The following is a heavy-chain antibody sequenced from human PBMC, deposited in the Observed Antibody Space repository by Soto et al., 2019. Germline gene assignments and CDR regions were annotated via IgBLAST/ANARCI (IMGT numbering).Heavy chain of an antibody. J-gene: IGHJ6*02. D-gene: IGHD3-16*01. CDR1: GFPFSSYA. Sequence: PGGSLRLSCVASGFPFSSYAMSWVRQTRGKGLEWVSGISGSVGRTYYADSVKGRFTISRDNSNNTLSLQMHILRVEDTAVYFCAKGGYYSLFDIWGQGTAVTVS. CDR3: AKGGYYSLFDI. V-gene: IGHV3-23*01. CDR2: ISGSVGRT.